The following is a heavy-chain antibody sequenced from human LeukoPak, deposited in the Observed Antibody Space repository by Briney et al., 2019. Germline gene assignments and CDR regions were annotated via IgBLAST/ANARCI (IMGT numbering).Heavy chain of an antibody. Sequence: GGSLRLSCAASGFAFSSYWMSWVRQAPGKGLEWVANINQDGSEKYYVDSVKGRFTISRDNAKNSLYLQMNSLRAEDTAVYYCARDGYDSSGTNDYWGQGTMVTVSS. D-gene: IGHD3-22*01. CDR2: INQDGSEK. V-gene: IGHV3-7*01. CDR3: ARDGYDSSGTNDY. J-gene: IGHJ4*02. CDR1: GFAFSSYW.